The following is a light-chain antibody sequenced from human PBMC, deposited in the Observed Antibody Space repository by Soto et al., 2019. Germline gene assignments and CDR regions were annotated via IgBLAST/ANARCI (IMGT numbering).Light chain of an antibody. Sequence: DVVMTQSPLSLPVTPGEPASISCRSSQSLLHRNGYHYLDWYLQKPGQSPQLLIYLGSNQASGVPDRFSGSRSGTDFTLKISRVEAEDVRVYYCMQALQTRTFGPGTKVDI. J-gene: IGKJ3*01. CDR1: QSLLHRNGYHY. V-gene: IGKV2-28*01. CDR2: LGS. CDR3: MQALQTRT.